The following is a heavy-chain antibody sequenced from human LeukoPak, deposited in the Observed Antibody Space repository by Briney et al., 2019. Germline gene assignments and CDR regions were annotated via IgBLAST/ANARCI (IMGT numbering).Heavy chain of an antibody. J-gene: IGHJ4*02. CDR3: ARVPFTQGYYGSVTFYGFDY. CDR1: GFTFNSFA. V-gene: IGHV3-30*02. CDR2: IRYDGSNK. Sequence: GGSLRLSCAASGFTFNSFAMHWVRQAPGKGLEWVAFIRYDGSNKYYADSVKGRFTISRDNAKNSLYLQMNSLRAEDTAVFYCARVPFTQGYYGSVTFYGFDYWGQGTLVTVSP. D-gene: IGHD3-10*01.